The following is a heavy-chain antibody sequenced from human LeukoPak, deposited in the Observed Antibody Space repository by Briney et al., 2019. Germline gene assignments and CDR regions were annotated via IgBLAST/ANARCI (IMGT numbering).Heavy chain of an antibody. Sequence: PSETLSLTCTVSGSSISSYYWSWIRQPPGKGLEWIGYIYYSGSTNYNPSLKSRVTISVDTSKNQFSLKLSSVTAADTAVYYCARVGSSSWSHYYYYGMDVWGQGTTVTVSS. J-gene: IGHJ6*02. V-gene: IGHV4-59*01. CDR2: IYYSGST. D-gene: IGHD6-6*01. CDR3: ARVGSSSWSHYYYYGMDV. CDR1: GSSISSYY.